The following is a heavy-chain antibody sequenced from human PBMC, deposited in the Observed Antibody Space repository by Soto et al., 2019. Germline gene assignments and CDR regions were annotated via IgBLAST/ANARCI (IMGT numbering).Heavy chain of an antibody. V-gene: IGHV3-74*01. D-gene: IGHD3-16*01. Sequence: EAQLVESGGGLVQPGGSLRLSCAASGFTLSSFWMHWVRQVPGKEPMWVSRIEGDGNSTIYADSVKGRFTMSRDNAKNTLYLQLNGLTSDDTAVHYCAKVAGGLGYFDLWGRGTLVTVSS. CDR1: GFTLSSFW. J-gene: IGHJ2*01. CDR3: AKVAGGLGYFDL. CDR2: IEGDGNST.